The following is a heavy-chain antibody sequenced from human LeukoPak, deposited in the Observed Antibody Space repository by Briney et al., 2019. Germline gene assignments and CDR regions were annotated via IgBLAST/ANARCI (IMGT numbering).Heavy chain of an antibody. V-gene: IGHV3-23*01. CDR3: AKAPGYSSGWYEHYYYYYMDV. J-gene: IGHJ6*03. D-gene: IGHD6-19*01. CDR1: GFTFSSYA. Sequence: GGSLRLSCAASGFTFSSYAMSWVRQAPGKGLEWVSAISGSGGSTYYADSVKGRFTISRDNSKNTLYLQMNSLRAEDTAVYYCAKAPGYSSGWYEHYYYYYMDVWGKGTTVTVSS. CDR2: ISGSGGST.